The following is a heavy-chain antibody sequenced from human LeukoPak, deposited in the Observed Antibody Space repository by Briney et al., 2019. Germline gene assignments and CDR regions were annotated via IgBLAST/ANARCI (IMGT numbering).Heavy chain of an antibody. CDR3: ATSRGLDGYSSGWYGNRMDV. Sequence: SETLSLTCTVSGGSISSYYWSWIRQPAGKGLEWIGRIYTSGSTNYNPSLKSRVTMSVDTSKNQFSLKLSSVTAADTAVYYWATSRGLDGYSSGWYGNRMDVWGQGTTVTVSS. CDR1: GGSISSYY. V-gene: IGHV4-4*07. CDR2: IYTSGST. D-gene: IGHD6-19*01. J-gene: IGHJ6*02.